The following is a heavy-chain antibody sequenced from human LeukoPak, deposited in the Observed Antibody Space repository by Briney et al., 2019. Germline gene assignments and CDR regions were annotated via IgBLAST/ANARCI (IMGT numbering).Heavy chain of an antibody. CDR1: GFTFDDYG. V-gene: IGHV3-20*04. CDR3: ASGVYDYVWGSYRYAPRDAFDI. J-gene: IGHJ3*02. D-gene: IGHD3-16*02. Sequence: PGGSLRLSCAASGFTFDDYGMSWVRQAPGKGLEWVSGTNWNGGSTGYADSVKGRFTISRDNAKNSLYLQMNSLRAEDTALYYCASGVYDYVWGSYRYAPRDAFDIWGQGTMVTVSS. CDR2: TNWNGGST.